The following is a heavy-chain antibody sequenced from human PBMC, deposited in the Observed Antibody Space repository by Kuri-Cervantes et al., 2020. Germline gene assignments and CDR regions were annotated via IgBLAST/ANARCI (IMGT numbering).Heavy chain of an antibody. D-gene: IGHD6-19*01. CDR1: GYTFTSYG. Sequence: ASVKVSCKASGYTFTSYGISWVRQAPGQGLEWMGWISAYNGNTNYAQKLQGRVTMTRDTSISTAYMELSRLRSEDTAVYYCARLRVGSGWYSLSYYGMDAWGQGTTVTVSS. J-gene: IGHJ6*02. CDR3: ARLRVGSGWYSLSYYGMDA. CDR2: ISAYNGNT. V-gene: IGHV1-18*01.